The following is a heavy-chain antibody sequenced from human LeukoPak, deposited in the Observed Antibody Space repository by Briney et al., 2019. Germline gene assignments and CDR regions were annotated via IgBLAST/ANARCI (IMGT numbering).Heavy chain of an antibody. D-gene: IGHD1-26*01. Sequence: PGGSLRLSCAASGVTVSNNYISWVRQAPGKGLEWVSVMYSTGITQHGDSVRGRFTISRDNSKNTVYLQMNSLKPEDTAVYYCARDPGGGPTHGYWGQGTLVTVSS. CDR3: ARDPGGGPTHGY. CDR2: MYSTGIT. CDR1: GVTVSNNY. J-gene: IGHJ4*02. V-gene: IGHV3-66*03.